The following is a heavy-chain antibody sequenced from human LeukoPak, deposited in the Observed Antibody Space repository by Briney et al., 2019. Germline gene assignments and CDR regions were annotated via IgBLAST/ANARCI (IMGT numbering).Heavy chain of an antibody. CDR1: GGSISSYY. D-gene: IGHD4-17*01. Sequence: SETLSVTCTVSGGSISSYYWSWIRQPPGKGLEWIGYIYYSGSTNYNPSLKSRVTISVDTSKNQFSLKLSSVTAADTAVYYCASGYGDYWGDAFDIWGQGTMVTVSS. V-gene: IGHV4-59*01. CDR2: IYYSGST. J-gene: IGHJ3*02. CDR3: ASGYGDYWGDAFDI.